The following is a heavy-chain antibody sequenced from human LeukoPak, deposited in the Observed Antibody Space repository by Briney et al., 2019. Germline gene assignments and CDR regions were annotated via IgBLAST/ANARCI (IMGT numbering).Heavy chain of an antibody. CDR3: ASSPKAPPPHPLDYYFDY. J-gene: IGHJ4*02. D-gene: IGHD3-3*01. CDR1: GGSISSGGYY. CDR2: IYHSGST. Sequence: SETLSLICTVSGGSISSGGYYWSWIRQPPGKGLEWIGYIYHSGSTYYNPSLKSRVTISVDRSKNQFSLKLSSVTAADTAVYYCASSPKAPPPHPLDYYFDYWGQGTLVTVSS. V-gene: IGHV4-30-2*01.